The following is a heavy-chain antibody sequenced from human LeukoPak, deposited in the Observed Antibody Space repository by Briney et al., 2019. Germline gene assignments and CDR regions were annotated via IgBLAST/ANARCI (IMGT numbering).Heavy chain of an antibody. D-gene: IGHD3-10*01. J-gene: IGHJ4*02. CDR1: GFTFSSYA. V-gene: IGHV3-23*01. CDR2: ISGSGGST. Sequence: GGSLRLSCAASGFTFSSYAMSWVRQAPGKGLEWVSAISGSGGSTYYADSVKGRFTISRDNSKNTLYLQMNSLRVEVTAVYYSAKGYYYGSGSYDYWGQGTLVTVSS. CDR3: AKGYYYGSGSYDY.